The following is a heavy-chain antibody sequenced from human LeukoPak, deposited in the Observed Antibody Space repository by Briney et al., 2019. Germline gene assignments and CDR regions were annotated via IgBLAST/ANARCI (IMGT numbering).Heavy chain of an antibody. V-gene: IGHV1-2*02. Sequence: ASVKVSCKASGYTFTAYYMYWLRQAPGQGLEWMGWINPNSGSTYSAQKFQGRVTMTRDTSISTAYMEMSSLRSDDTAVYYCARGRVGLGFDGMDVWGQGNTVTVSS. J-gene: IGHJ6*02. D-gene: IGHD1-26*01. CDR1: GYTFTAYY. CDR2: INPNSGST. CDR3: ARGRVGLGFDGMDV.